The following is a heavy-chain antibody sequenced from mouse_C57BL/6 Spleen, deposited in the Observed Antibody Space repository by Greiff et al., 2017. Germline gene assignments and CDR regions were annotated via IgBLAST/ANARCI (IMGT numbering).Heavy chain of an antibody. D-gene: IGHD2-4*01. J-gene: IGHJ4*01. CDR3: ARNYDYDNYYAMDY. V-gene: IGHV5-15*01. Sequence: EVKLMESGGGLVQPGGSLKLSCAASGFTFSDYGMAWVRQAPRKGPEWVAFISNLAYSIYYADTVTGRFTISRENAKNTLYLEMSILRSEDTAMYYCARNYDYDNYYAMDYWGQGTSVTVSS. CDR1: GFTFSDYG. CDR2: ISNLAYSI.